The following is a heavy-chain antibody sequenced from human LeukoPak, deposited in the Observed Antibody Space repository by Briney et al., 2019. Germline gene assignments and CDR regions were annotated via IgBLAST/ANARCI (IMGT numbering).Heavy chain of an antibody. CDR3: ARGYSGYDELDY. V-gene: IGHV1-18*01. D-gene: IGHD5-12*01. CDR2: ISAYNGNT. Sequence: ASVKVSCKASGYTLTSHGISWVRQAPGQGLEWMGWISAYNGNTNYAQKLQGRVTMTTDTSTSTAYMELRSLRSDDTAVYHCARGYSGYDELDYWGQGTLVTVSS. J-gene: IGHJ4*02. CDR1: GYTLTSHG.